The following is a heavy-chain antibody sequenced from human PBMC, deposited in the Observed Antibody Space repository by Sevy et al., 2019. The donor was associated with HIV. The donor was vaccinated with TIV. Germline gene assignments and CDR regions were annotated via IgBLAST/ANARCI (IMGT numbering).Heavy chain of an antibody. Sequence: GGSLRLSCAASGFNFDSYTMNWVRQAPGQGLEWVSSISGSSNYIYYAGSLKGRFTMARDNAKNSVYLQMHSLRVDDSAVYFCARPYGSGSWEAFDVWGQGTVVTVSS. CDR1: GFNFDSYT. J-gene: IGHJ3*01. CDR3: ARPYGSGSWEAFDV. V-gene: IGHV3-21*01. D-gene: IGHD3-10*01. CDR2: ISGSSNYI.